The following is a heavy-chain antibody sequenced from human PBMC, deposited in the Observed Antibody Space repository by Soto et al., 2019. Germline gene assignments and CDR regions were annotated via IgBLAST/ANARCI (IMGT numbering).Heavy chain of an antibody. V-gene: IGHV1-69*02. CDR1: GGTFSSYT. D-gene: IGHD2-15*01. Sequence: GASLKVSCNASGGTFSSYTISWVLQAPGQGLEWMGRIIPILGIANYAQKFQGRVTITADKSTSTAYMELSSLRSEDTAVYYCARGAVVVGGAHFDYWGQGTLVNVSS. CDR3: ARGAVVVGGAHFDY. CDR2: IIPILGIA. J-gene: IGHJ4*02.